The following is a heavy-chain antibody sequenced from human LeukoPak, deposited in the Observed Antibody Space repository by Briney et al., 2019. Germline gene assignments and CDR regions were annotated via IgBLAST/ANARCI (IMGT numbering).Heavy chain of an antibody. J-gene: IGHJ5*02. Sequence: PGGSLRLSCAASGGTFSSYSMNWVRQAPGKGLEWVSSISSSSSSIYYADSMNGRFTISRDNAKNSLYLQMNSLTAEDTAVYYCARSNYRNWFDPWGQGTLVTVSS. D-gene: IGHD4-11*01. CDR1: GGTFSSYS. CDR3: ARSNYRNWFDP. CDR2: ISSSSSSI. V-gene: IGHV3-21*01.